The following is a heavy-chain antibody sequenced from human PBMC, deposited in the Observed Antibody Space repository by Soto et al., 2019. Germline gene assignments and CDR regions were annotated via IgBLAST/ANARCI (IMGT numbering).Heavy chain of an antibody. CDR3: ASDRGGEFLNGSGMDV. D-gene: IGHD3-10*01. CDR1: GDSIASHDYY. Sequence: QVQLQESGPGLVKPSQTLSLTCIVSGDSIASHDYYWSWIRLLPGKGLEWIGQIYHSGSTSYNPSTTSRLDISVDTSKNQFALRLSSVTAADTAGYYFASDRGGEFLNGSGMDVWGQGTTVTVSS. CDR2: IYHSGST. J-gene: IGHJ6*02. V-gene: IGHV4-31*03.